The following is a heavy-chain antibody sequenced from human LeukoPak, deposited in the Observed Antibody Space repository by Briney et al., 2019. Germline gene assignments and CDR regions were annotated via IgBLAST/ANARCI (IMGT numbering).Heavy chain of an antibody. D-gene: IGHD6-13*01. CDR1: GYTFTGYY. CDR2: INPNSGST. J-gene: IGHJ5*02. Sequence: ASVKVSCKASGYTFTGYYMHWVRQAPGQGLEWMGRINPNSGSTNYAQKFQGRVTMTRDTSISTAYMELSRLRSDDTAVYYCAREEQLVRGGNWFDPWGQGTLVTVSS. CDR3: AREEQLVRGGNWFDP. V-gene: IGHV1-2*06.